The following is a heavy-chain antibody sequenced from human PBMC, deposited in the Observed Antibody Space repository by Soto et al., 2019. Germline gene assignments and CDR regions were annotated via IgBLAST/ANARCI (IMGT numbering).Heavy chain of an antibody. Sequence: LRLSCAASGFTFSNAWMSWVRQAPGKGLEWVGRIKSKTDGGTTDYAAPVKGRFTISRDDSKHMLYLQMNSLKTEDTAVYYCTTVGYCSSTSCPEYFQHWGQGTLVTVSS. J-gene: IGHJ1*01. V-gene: IGHV3-15*01. CDR3: TTVGYCSSTSCPEYFQH. CDR1: GFTFSNAW. D-gene: IGHD2-2*03. CDR2: IKSKTDGGTT.